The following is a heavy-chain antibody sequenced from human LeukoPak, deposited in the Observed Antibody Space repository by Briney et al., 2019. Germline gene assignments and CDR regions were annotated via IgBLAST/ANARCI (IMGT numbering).Heavy chain of an antibody. CDR3: ARDLTKSDFWSGYYLAW. CDR1: GYTFTGYY. CDR2: INPNSGGT. J-gene: IGHJ4*02. D-gene: IGHD3-3*01. Sequence: GASVKVSCKASGYTFTGYYMHWVRQAPGQGLEWMGRINPNSGGTNYAQKFQGRVTMTRDTSVSTAYMELSRLRSDDTAVYYCARDLTKSDFWSGYYLAWWGQGTLVTVSS. V-gene: IGHV1-2*06.